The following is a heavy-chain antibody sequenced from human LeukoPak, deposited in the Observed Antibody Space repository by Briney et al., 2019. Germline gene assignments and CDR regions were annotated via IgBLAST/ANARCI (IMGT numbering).Heavy chain of an antibody. CDR2: IYYSGST. J-gene: IGHJ6*02. V-gene: IGHV4-59*01. CDR3: ARGSPYYYGMDV. CDR1: GGSISSYY. D-gene: IGHD6-13*01. Sequence: SETLSLTCTVSGGSISSYYWSWIRQPPGKGLEWIGYIYYSGSTNYNPSLKSRVTISVDTSKNQFSLKLSSVTAADTAVYYCARGSPYYYGMDVWGQGTTVTVSS.